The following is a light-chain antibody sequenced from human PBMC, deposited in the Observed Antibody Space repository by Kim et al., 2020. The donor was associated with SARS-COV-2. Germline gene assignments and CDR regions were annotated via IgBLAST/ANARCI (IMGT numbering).Light chain of an antibody. CDR3: QQYDNLPYT. CDR2: DAS. CDR1: QDISNC. Sequence: ASVGDIVPITCLVSQDISNCLNWYQQKPGKAPKRLIYDASNLETGVPSRFSGSGSGTDFTFTISSLQPEDIATYYCQQYDNLPYTFGHGTQLEI. J-gene: IGKJ2*01. V-gene: IGKV1-33*01.